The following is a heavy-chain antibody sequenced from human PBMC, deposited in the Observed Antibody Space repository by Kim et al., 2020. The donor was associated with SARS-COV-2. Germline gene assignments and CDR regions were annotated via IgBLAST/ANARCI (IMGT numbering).Heavy chain of an antibody. CDR1: GGSISSYY. V-gene: IGHV4-59*08. J-gene: IGHJ5*02. CDR3: ARQADYYGSHWFDP. Sequence: SETLSLTCTVSGGSISSYYWSWIRQPPGKGLEWIGYIYYSGSTNYNPSLKSRVTISVDTSKNQFSLKLSSVTAADTAVYYCARQADYYGSHWFDPWGQGTLVTVSS. D-gene: IGHD3-10*01. CDR2: IYYSGST.